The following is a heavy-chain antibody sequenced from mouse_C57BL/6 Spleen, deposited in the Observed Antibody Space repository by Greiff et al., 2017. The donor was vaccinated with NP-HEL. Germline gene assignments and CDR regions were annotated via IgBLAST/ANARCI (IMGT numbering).Heavy chain of an antibody. CDR1: GFSFNTYA. Sequence: EVQLVESGGGLVQPKGSLKLSCAASGFSFNTYAMNWVRQAPGKGLEWVARIRSKSNNYATYYADSVKDRFTISRDDSESMLYLQMNNLKTEDTAMYYCVRHYATVVGDWYFDVWGTGTTVTVSS. D-gene: IGHD1-1*01. CDR3: VRHYATVVGDWYFDV. J-gene: IGHJ1*03. CDR2: IRSKSNNYAT. V-gene: IGHV10-1*01.